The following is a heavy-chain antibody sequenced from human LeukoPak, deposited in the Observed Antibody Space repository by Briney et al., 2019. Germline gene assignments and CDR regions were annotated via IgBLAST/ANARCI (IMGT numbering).Heavy chain of an antibody. CDR1: GFTFSNAW. CDR2: IKSKTDGGTT. D-gene: IGHD6-13*01. V-gene: IGHV3-15*01. Sequence: GGSLRLSCAASGFTFSNAWMSWVRQAPGKGLEWVGRIKSKTDGGTTDYAAPVKGRFTISRDDSKNTLYLRMNSLKIEDTAMYYCTTERRYSSSWSTPFDYWGQGTLVTVSS. J-gene: IGHJ4*02. CDR3: TTERRYSSSWSTPFDY.